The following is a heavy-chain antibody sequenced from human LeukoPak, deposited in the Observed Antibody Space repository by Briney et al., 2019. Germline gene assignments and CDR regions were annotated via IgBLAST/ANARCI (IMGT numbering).Heavy chain of an antibody. Sequence: PGGSQRLSCAASGFTFDDYAMHWVRQAPGKGLEWVSGISWNSGSIGYADSVKGRFTISRDNAKNSLYLQMNSLRAEDMALYYCAKDLGGHGRAAALDYWGQGTLVTVSS. CDR3: AKDLGGHGRAAALDY. J-gene: IGHJ4*02. CDR1: GFTFDDYA. V-gene: IGHV3-9*03. CDR2: ISWNSGSI. D-gene: IGHD6-13*01.